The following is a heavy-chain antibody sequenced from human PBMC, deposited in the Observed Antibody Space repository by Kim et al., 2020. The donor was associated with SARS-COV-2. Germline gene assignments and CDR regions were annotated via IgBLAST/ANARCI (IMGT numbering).Heavy chain of an antibody. CDR1: GYSFTSYW. CDR2: IYPGDSDT. Sequence: GESLKISCKGSGYSFTSYWIGWVRQMPGKGLEWMGIIYPGDSDTRYSPSFQGQVTISADKSISTAYLQWSSLKASDTAMYYCARHGTNIITIFGVVTTHYYMDVWGKGTTVTVSS. J-gene: IGHJ6*03. V-gene: IGHV5-51*01. CDR3: ARHGTNIITIFGVVTTHYYMDV. D-gene: IGHD3-3*01.